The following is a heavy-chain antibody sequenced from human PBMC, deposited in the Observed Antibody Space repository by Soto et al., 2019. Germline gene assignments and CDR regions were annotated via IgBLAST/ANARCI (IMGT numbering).Heavy chain of an antibody. CDR1: GYTFTGHY. D-gene: IGHD3-3*02. J-gene: IGHJ4*02. CDR3: GRGRSGQIVIFY. V-gene: IGHV1-2*02. CDR2: IGPESGAT. Sequence: ASVKVSCKTSGYTFTGHYIHWVRQAPQQGPEWMGEIGPESGATRYAQKFRGRVTMTMDTSITTVYMELKNLSPDATAVYYCGRGRSGQIVIFYWGQGTPVTV.